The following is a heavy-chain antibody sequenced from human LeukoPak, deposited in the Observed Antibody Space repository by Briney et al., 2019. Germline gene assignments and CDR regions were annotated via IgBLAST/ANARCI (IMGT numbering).Heavy chain of an antibody. CDR2: INPNSGGT. V-gene: IGHV1-2*04. J-gene: IGHJ4*02. CDR3: ASDSYYDSSGIDY. Sequence: ASVKVSCKASGYTFTGYYMHWVRQAPGQGLEWMGWINPNSGGTNYAQKFQGWVTMTRDTSISTAYMELSRLRSDDTAVYYCASDSYYDSSGIDYWGQGTLVTVSS. D-gene: IGHD3-22*01. CDR1: GYTFTGYY.